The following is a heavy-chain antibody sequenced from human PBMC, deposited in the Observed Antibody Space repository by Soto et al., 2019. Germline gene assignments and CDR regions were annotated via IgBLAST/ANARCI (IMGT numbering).Heavy chain of an antibody. J-gene: IGHJ6*03. CDR1: GGTFSSYT. D-gene: IGHD5-12*01. V-gene: IGHV1-69*02. CDR2: IIPILGIA. Sequence: QVQLVQSGAEVKKPGSSVKVSCKASGGTFSSYTISWVRQAPGQGLEWMGRIIPILGIANYAQKFQGRVTITADKSTSTAYMELSSLRSADTAVYYCARGGGYDPKYDYDYYYMDVWGKGTTVTVSS. CDR3: ARGGGYDPKYDYDYYYMDV.